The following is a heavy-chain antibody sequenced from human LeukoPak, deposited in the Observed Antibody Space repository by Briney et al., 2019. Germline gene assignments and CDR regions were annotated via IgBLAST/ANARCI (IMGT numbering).Heavy chain of an antibody. CDR1: GYTFTSYG. V-gene: IGHV1-18*01. Sequence: EASVKVSCKASGYTFTSYGISWVRQAPGQGLEWMGWISAYNGNTNYAQKLQGRVTMTTDTSTSTAYMELRSLRSDDTAVYYCAREVVVVPAAGPQVQYYGMDVWGQGTTVTVSS. CDR3: AREVVVVPAAGPQVQYYGMDV. D-gene: IGHD2-2*01. CDR2: ISAYNGNT. J-gene: IGHJ6*02.